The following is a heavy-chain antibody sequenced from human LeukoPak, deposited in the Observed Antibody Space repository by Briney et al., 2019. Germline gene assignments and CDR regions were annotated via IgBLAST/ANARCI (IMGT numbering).Heavy chain of an antibody. CDR2: VSYDGSNK. V-gene: IGHV3-30-3*01. D-gene: IGHD1-14*01. CDR3: AREPLNVATGDY. CDR1: GFTFSSYA. Sequence: PGGSLRLSCAASGFTFSSYAMHWVRQAPGKGLEWVAVVSYDGSNKYYADSVQGRFTISRDNSKNTLYLQMNSLRGEDTAVYYCAREPLNVATGDYWGQGTLVTVSS. J-gene: IGHJ4*02.